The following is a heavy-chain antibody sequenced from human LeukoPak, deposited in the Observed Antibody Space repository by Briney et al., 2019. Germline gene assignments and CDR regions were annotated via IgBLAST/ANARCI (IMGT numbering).Heavy chain of an antibody. Sequence: SETLSLTRTVSGDSISPYYWSWIRQSPGKGLVWIGYIYYSGSTNYNPSLKSRVTISVDMSKNQFSLILSSVTAADTALYYRARHFTYYYDSSGYPRDAFDIWGQGTMVTVSS. V-gene: IGHV4-59*08. CDR2: IYYSGST. CDR1: GDSISPYY. CDR3: ARHFTYYYDSSGYPRDAFDI. J-gene: IGHJ3*02. D-gene: IGHD3-22*01.